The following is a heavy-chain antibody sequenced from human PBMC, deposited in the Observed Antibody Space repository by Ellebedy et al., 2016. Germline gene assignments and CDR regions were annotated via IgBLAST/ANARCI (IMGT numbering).Heavy chain of an antibody. V-gene: IGHV3-30-3*01. Sequence: GESLKISCAASGFTFSSYAMHWVRQAPGKGLEWVAVMSYDGSNKYYADSVKGRFTISRDNSKNTLYLQMNSLSADDTAVYYCARGGRDQYAMDVWGQGTTVTVSS. J-gene: IGHJ6*02. CDR3: ARGGRDQYAMDV. CDR1: GFTFSSYA. D-gene: IGHD2-2*01. CDR2: MSYDGSNK.